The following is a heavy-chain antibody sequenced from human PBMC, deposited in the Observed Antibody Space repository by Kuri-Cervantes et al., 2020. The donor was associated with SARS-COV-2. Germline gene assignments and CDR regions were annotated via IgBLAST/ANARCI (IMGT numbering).Heavy chain of an antibody. CDR1: GGSISSYY. CDR3: WLDCSSTSCYRRLGYMAV. Sequence: SETLSLTCTVSGGSISSYYWGWIRQPPGKGLEWIGSIYYSGSTYYNPSLKSRVTISVDTSKNQFSLKLSSVTAADTAVYYCWLDCSSTSCYRRLGYMAVWGKGTTVTVSS. CDR2: IYYSGST. D-gene: IGHD2-2*01. J-gene: IGHJ6*03. V-gene: IGHV4-39*01.